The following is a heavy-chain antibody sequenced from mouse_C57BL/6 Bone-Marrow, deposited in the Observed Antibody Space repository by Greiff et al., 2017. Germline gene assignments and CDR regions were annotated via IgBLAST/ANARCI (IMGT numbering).Heavy chain of an antibody. D-gene: IGHD1-1*01. CDR1: GFNIKDDY. Sequence: EVQLQQSGAELVRPGASVKLSCTASGFNIKDDYMHWVKQRPEQGLEWIGWIDPENGDTEYASKFQGKATITADTSSNPAYLQLSRLTSEDTAVYYCTTIYYYGSSPLDYWGQGTTLTVSS. CDR3: TTIYYYGSSPLDY. CDR2: IDPENGDT. V-gene: IGHV14-4*01. J-gene: IGHJ2*01.